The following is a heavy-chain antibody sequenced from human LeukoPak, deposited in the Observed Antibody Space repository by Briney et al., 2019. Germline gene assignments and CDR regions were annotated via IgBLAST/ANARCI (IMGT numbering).Heavy chain of an antibody. D-gene: IGHD1-26*01. J-gene: IGHJ4*02. CDR2: ITTRGTTT. Sequence: GGSLRLSCVASGFNFSTSDMNWVRQAPGKGLDWVAYITTRGTTTYYADSVKGRFTLSRDNAKNSLYLQMNTLRAEHTAAYYCARLGGNLSRWGQGTLVTVSS. CDR1: GFNFSTSD. V-gene: IGHV3-48*03. CDR3: ARLGGNLSR.